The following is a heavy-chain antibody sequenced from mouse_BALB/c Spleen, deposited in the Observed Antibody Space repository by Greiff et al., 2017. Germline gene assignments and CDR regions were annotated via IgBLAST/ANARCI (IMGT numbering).Heavy chain of an antibody. Sequence: VQVVESGPGLVAPSQSLSITCTVSGFSLTSYGVHWVRQPPGKGLEWLGVIWAGGSTNYNSALMSRLSISKDNSKSQVFLKMNSLQTDDTAMYYCARERYYGNYVGYFDVWGAGTTVTVSS. J-gene: IGHJ1*01. CDR3: ARERYYGNYVGYFDV. V-gene: IGHV2-9*02. CDR2: IWAGGST. D-gene: IGHD2-1*01. CDR1: GFSLTSYG.